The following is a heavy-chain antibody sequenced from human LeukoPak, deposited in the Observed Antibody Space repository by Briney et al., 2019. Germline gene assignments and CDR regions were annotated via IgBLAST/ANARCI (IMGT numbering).Heavy chain of an antibody. CDR1: GYTFTSYY. Sequence: ASVKVSCKASGYTFTSYYMHWARQAPGQGLEWMGIINPSGGSTSYAQKFQGRVTMTRDTSTSTVYMELSSLRSEDTAVYYCARDPRYSSSWWSHDPEYYFDYWGQGTLVTVSS. D-gene: IGHD6-13*01. CDR3: ARDPRYSSSWWSHDPEYYFDY. CDR2: INPSGGST. J-gene: IGHJ4*02. V-gene: IGHV1-46*01.